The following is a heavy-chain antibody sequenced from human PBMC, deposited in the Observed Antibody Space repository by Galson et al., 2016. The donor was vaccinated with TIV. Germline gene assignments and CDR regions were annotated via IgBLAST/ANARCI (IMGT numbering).Heavy chain of an antibody. J-gene: IGHJ3*01. CDR3: ARDRIDGYIVAFDV. D-gene: IGHD5-24*01. V-gene: IGHV4-59*11. CDR2: IFYSGIS. CDR1: GGSISRHY. Sequence: SETLSLTCDVSGGSISRHYWTWIRQSPGKGLEWIGDIFYSGISNYNPSLKTRVTISGDTSKNQISLKLTSVTAADSAVYFCARDRIDGYIVAFDVWGQGTLGTVSS.